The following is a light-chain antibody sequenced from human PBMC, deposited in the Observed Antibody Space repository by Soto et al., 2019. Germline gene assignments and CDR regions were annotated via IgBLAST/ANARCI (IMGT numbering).Light chain of an antibody. J-gene: IGKJ5*01. CDR1: ESISRH. V-gene: IGKV1-39*01. CDR2: AAS. Sequence: DSQMFQYQHSLAASVGGRVTITCRAAESISRHLNWYQQKPGRAPDLLIYAASTLQNGVPSRFTGSGSGTEFALTITGLQLEDFATYYCQQDYSTLATFGQGTRLEIK. CDR3: QQDYSTLAT.